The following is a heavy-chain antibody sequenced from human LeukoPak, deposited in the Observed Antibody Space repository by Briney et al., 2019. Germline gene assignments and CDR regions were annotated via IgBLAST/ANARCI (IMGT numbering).Heavy chain of an antibody. V-gene: IGHV4-59*01. CDR2: IYYSGST. D-gene: IGHD3-10*01. CDR1: GGSISSYY. CDR3: ARGGWFGELLYYFDY. J-gene: IGHJ4*02. Sequence: SETLSLTCTVSGGSISSYYWSWIRQPPGKGLGWIGYIYYSGSTNYNPSLKSRVTISVDTSKNQFSLKLSSVTAADTAVYYCARGGWFGELLYYFDYWGQGTLVTVSS.